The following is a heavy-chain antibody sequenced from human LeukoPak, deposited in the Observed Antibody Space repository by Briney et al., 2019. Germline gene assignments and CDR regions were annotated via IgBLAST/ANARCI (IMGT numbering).Heavy chain of an antibody. J-gene: IGHJ4*02. D-gene: IGHD2-2*01. V-gene: IGHV3-33*01. CDR1: GFTFRSYG. Sequence: GGSLRLSCAASGFTFRSYGMHWVRQAPGKGLEWVAITWYDGNNKYYADSVKGRFTISRDNSNNTLYLQMNSLSAEDTGVYYCARDSSAAAPFDYWGQGTLVTVSS. CDR2: TWYDGNNK. CDR3: ARDSSAAAPFDY.